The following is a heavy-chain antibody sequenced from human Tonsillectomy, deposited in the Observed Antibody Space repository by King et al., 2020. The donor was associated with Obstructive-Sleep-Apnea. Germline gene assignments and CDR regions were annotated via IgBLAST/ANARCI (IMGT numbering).Heavy chain of an antibody. V-gene: IGHV3-30*02. CDR2: IRYDGTSV. J-gene: IGHJ6*02. CDR3: AKEYEYSSLYGMDV. D-gene: IGHD3-22*01. CDR1: GVTFSSNA. Sequence: QLVQSGGGVVQPGRSLRLSCAASGVTFSSNAIHWVRQAPGKGLEWVAFIRYDGTSVYYADPGKGRFTLSRDNSRNTLFLEMNSLRAEDTAVYYCAKEYEYSSLYGMDVWGQGTTVTVSS.